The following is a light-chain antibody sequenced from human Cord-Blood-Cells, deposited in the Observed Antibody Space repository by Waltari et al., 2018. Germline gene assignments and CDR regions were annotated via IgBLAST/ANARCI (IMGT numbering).Light chain of an antibody. Sequence: SYELTQPPSASVSPGQTASITCSGEKLGDKYACWYQQKPGPSPLLVIYQDSKRPSGIPERFSGSNSGNTATLTISGTQAMDEADYYCQAWDSSTVVFGGGTKLTVL. CDR2: QDS. J-gene: IGLJ2*01. CDR1: KLGDKY. CDR3: QAWDSSTVV. V-gene: IGLV3-1*01.